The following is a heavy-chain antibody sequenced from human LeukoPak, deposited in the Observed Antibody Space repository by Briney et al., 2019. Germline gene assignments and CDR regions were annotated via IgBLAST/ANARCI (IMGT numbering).Heavy chain of an antibody. Sequence: GGSLRLSCAASGFTFSSYAMSWVRQAPGKGLEWVSAISGSGGSTYYADSVKGRFTISRDNSKNTLYLQMNSLRAEDTAVYCCAKAPFPSYYYDSSGYYFPDYRGQGTLVTVSS. CDR2: ISGSGGST. J-gene: IGHJ4*02. CDR1: GFTFSSYA. D-gene: IGHD3-22*01. V-gene: IGHV3-23*01. CDR3: AKAPFPSYYYDSSGYYFPDY.